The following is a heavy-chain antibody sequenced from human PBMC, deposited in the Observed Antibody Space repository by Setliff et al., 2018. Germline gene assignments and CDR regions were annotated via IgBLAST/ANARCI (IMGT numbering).Heavy chain of an antibody. V-gene: IGHV3-72*01. D-gene: IGHD2-15*01. CDR3: ARRAAAHDWFDP. CDR1: GFTFSDHY. Sequence: GGSLRLSCAASGFTFSDHYMDWVRQAPGKGLEWVGRSRNKGNSYSTEYAASVKGRFTISRDDSKNSLYLQMNSLGAEDTALYYCARRAAAHDWFDPWGQGTLVTVS. CDR2: SRNKGNSYST. J-gene: IGHJ5*02.